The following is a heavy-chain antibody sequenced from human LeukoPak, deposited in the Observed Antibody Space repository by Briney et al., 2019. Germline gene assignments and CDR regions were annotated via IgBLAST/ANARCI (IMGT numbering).Heavy chain of an antibody. CDR1: GFTFSSYW. Sequence: GGSLRLSCAASGFTFSSYWMHWVRHALGKGLGRVGRFNDDGSSTMYADAVRGRYTISRDKAKNTLYLELNSLRAEDTAVYYCARDGGSYVFDYWGQGTLVTVSS. J-gene: IGHJ4*02. D-gene: IGHD3-10*01. CDR3: ARDGGSYVFDY. CDR2: FNDDGSST. V-gene: IGHV3-74*03.